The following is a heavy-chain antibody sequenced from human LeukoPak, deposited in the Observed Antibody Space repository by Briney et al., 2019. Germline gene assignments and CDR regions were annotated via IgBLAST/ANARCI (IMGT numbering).Heavy chain of an antibody. Sequence: GGSLRLSCAASGFTFINAWMAWVRQAPGKGLEWVGRIKAKAHGGTIEYAAPVKGRFTISRGDSKNTLYLQMNRLKTEDTAVYYCTTDGVGVEGATYDNWGQGTLVSVSS. CDR3: TTDGVGVEGATYDN. CDR2: IKAKAHGGTI. CDR1: GFTFINAW. V-gene: IGHV3-15*01. D-gene: IGHD1-26*01. J-gene: IGHJ4*02.